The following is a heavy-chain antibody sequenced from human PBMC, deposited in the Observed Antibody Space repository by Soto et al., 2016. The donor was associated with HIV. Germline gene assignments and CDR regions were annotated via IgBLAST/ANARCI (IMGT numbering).Heavy chain of an antibody. V-gene: IGHV3-33*01. J-gene: IGHJ3*02. Sequence: VQLVESGGGVVQPGRSLRLSCAASGFTFSRYGMHWVRQAPGKGLEWVAIIWYDGTNKYYADSVKGRFTISRDNSKNTVFLHMNSLRVEDTAVYYCARIEQVKGAFDIVGPRDNGH. CDR1: GFTFSRYG. CDR3: ARIEQVKGAFDI. CDR2: IWYDGTNK. D-gene: IGHD6-13*01.